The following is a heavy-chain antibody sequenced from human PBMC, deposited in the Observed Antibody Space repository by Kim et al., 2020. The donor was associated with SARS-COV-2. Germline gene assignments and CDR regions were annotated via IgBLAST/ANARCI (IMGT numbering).Heavy chain of an antibody. V-gene: IGHV4-39*06. Sequence: SASTNYTPSLKSRVTIPVATSKNQCTLKLSSVTAADTAVYYCARDRAMDVWGQGTTVTVSS. CDR3: ARDRAMDV. J-gene: IGHJ6*02. CDR2: SAST.